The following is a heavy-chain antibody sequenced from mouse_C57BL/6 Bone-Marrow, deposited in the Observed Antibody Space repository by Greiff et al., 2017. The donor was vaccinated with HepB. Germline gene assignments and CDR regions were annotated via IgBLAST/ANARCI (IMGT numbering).Heavy chain of an antibody. CDR2: ISSGSSTI. J-gene: IGHJ1*03. CDR1: GFTFSDYG. V-gene: IGHV5-17*01. CDR3: AERDFDV. Sequence: VQLKESGGGLVKPGGSLKLSCAASGFTFSDYGMHWVRQAPGKGLEWVAYISSGSSTIYYADTVKGRFTISRDNAKNTLFLQMTSLRSEDTAMYYCAERDFDVWGTGTTVTVSS.